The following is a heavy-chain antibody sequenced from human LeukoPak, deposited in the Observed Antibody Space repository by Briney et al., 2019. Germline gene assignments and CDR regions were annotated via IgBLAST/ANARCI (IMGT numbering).Heavy chain of an antibody. CDR1: GFTLSTNA. V-gene: IGHV3-23*01. Sequence: GGSLRLSCLTSGFTLSTNAMSWVRQAPGKGLEWISGISGSGASTYYADSVKGRFTISRDNSKNTVYLQMNSLRAEDTAVYYCARASTTTTIFDSWGQGALVTVSS. D-gene: IGHD5/OR15-5a*01. CDR2: ISGSGAST. CDR3: ARASTTTTIFDS. J-gene: IGHJ4*02.